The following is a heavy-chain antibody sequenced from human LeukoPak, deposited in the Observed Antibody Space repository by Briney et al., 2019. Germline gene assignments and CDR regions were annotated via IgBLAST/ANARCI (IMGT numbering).Heavy chain of an antibody. J-gene: IGHJ4*02. Sequence: GGSLRLSCAASGFTFSGSSMHWVRQASGKGLEWVGRIRTKTYNYATAYGASVKGRFTLSRDDSKNTAYLQMNSLKTEDTAVYYCTRSDSGSYQIDFDYWGQGTLVTVSS. D-gene: IGHD1-26*01. CDR3: TRSDSGSYQIDFDY. V-gene: IGHV3-73*01. CDR1: GFTFSGSS. CDR2: IRTKTYNYAT.